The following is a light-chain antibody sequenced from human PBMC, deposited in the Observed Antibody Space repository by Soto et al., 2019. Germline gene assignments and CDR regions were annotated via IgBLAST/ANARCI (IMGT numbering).Light chain of an antibody. CDR1: QTVSQDY. Sequence: EIVLTQSPGTLSLSPGERATFSCRASQTVSQDYLAWFQHKPGQAPRLLMFSATSRAAGIPDRFSGSGSGTDFTLTISSLEPEDFAVYYCQQRSNWPPGWTFGQGTKVEIK. CDR2: SAT. CDR3: QQRSNWPPGWT. J-gene: IGKJ1*01. V-gene: IGKV3D-20*02.